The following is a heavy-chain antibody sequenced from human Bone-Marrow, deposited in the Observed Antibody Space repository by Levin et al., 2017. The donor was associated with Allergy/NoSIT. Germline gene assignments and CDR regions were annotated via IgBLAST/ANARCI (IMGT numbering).Heavy chain of an antibody. D-gene: IGHD3-3*01. CDR2: ISSGGDNT. CDR3: ATDRHYEGFLEFDC. CDR1: GFTFSGRA. Sequence: PGGSLRLSCSASGFTFSGRAMSWVRQVPGEGLQWVSAISSGGDNTYYADFALGRFTISRDNSKNTLSLQMNNLRVEDTALFYCATDRHYEGFLEFDCWGQGSLVTVSS. V-gene: IGHV3-23*01. J-gene: IGHJ4*02.